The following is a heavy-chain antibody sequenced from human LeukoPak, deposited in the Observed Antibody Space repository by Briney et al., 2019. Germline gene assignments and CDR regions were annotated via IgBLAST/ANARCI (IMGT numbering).Heavy chain of an antibody. J-gene: IGHJ4*02. CDR1: GFTSSSYE. D-gene: IGHD2-15*01. Sequence: GGSLRLSCAASGFTSSSYEMHWVRQAPGKGLEWVSYISSGGTTIYYADSVKGRFTISRDNAKNSLYLQMNSLRAEDTAIYYCARDVGCSGGSCYSHFDYWGQGTLVTVSS. V-gene: IGHV3-48*03. CDR2: ISSGGTTI. CDR3: ARDVGCSGGSCYSHFDY.